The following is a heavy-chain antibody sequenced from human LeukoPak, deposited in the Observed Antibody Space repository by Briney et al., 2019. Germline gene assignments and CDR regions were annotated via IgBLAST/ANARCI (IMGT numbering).Heavy chain of an antibody. V-gene: IGHV4-34*01. CDR1: GGSFSGYY. Sequence: SETLSLTCAVYGGSFSGYYWSWIRQPPGKGLEWIGEINHSGSTNYNPSPKSRVTISVDTSKNQFSLKLSSVTAADTAVYYCAREWRWLQLCYFDYWGQGTLVTVSS. J-gene: IGHJ4*02. CDR3: AREWRWLQLCYFDY. D-gene: IGHD5-12*01. CDR2: INHSGST.